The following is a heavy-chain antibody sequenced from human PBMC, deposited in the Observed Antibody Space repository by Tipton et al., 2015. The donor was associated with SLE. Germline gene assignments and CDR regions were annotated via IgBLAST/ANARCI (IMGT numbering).Heavy chain of an antibody. V-gene: IGHV4-30-4*01. D-gene: IGHD2-8*02. CDR3: ARDTGYCSGGVCHTDHRGLDF. J-gene: IGHJ4*02. CDR2: IYNRGGT. CDR1: GDSISRGDYY. Sequence: TLSLTCTVSGDSISRGDYYWSWIRQTPGKGLEWIGYIYNRGGTYYIPSLKSRLTISVDTSKNQVSLNLTSVTAADTAVYYCARDTGYCSGGVCHTDHRGLDFWGQGILVTVSS.